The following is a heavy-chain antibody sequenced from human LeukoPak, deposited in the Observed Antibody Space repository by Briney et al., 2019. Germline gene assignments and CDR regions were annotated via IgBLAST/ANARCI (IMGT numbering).Heavy chain of an antibody. Sequence: GRSLRLSCAASGLTFSTYAMHWVRQAPGKGLEWAAIISYDGGSTSYADSVKGRFTISRDNSKNTLYLQMSSLRTEDTAVYYCARATVTRWFDPWGQGTLVTVSS. J-gene: IGHJ5*02. D-gene: IGHD4-17*01. V-gene: IGHV3-30*03. CDR1: GLTFSTYA. CDR2: ISYDGGST. CDR3: ARATVTRWFDP.